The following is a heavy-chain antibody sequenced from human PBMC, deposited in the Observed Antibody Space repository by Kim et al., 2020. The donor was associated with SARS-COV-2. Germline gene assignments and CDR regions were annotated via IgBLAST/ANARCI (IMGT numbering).Heavy chain of an antibody. V-gene: IGHV3-23*01. CDR3: AKGSLIEALRYFDWLLSDYFDY. Sequence: GGSLRLSCAASGFTFSSYAMSWVRQAPGKGLEWVSAISGSGGSTYYADSVKGRFTISRDNSKNTLYLQMNSLRAEDTAVYYCAKGSLIEALRYFDWLLSDYFDYWGQGTLVTVSS. J-gene: IGHJ4*02. D-gene: IGHD3-9*01. CDR1: GFTFSSYA. CDR2: ISGSGGST.